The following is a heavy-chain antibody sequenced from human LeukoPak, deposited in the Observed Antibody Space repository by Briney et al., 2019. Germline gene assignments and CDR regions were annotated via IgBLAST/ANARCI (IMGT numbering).Heavy chain of an antibody. CDR1: GFTFSSYA. Sequence: GGSLRLSCAASGFTFSSYAMHWVRQAPGKGLEWVAVISYDGSNKYYADSVKGRFTISRDNSKNTLYLQMNSLRAEDTAVYYCARDLRLDDFSYYYYGMDVWGQGTTVTVSS. CDR3: ARDLRLDDFSYYYYGMDV. CDR2: ISYDGSNK. D-gene: IGHD3-3*01. J-gene: IGHJ6*02. V-gene: IGHV3-30-3*01.